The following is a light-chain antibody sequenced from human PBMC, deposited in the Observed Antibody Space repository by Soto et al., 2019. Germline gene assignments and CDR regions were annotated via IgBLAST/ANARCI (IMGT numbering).Light chain of an antibody. CDR1: QIAMSN. CDR3: HPYYKWPLT. V-gene: IGKV3-15*01. CDR2: DAS. Sequence: EIVMTQSPATRSVSPGERSPLSCMAIQIAMSNLSWYQHKPGQTPRLLIYDASTSATDIPARFSGSGSGTGFTLTLTSLLSEDFAVYYCHPYYKWPLTFGGGTKVEIK. J-gene: IGKJ4*01.